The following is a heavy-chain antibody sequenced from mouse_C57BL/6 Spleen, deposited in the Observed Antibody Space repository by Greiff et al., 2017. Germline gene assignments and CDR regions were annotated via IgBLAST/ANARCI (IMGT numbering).Heavy chain of an antibody. Sequence: EVQVVESGGGLVKPGGSLKLSCAASGFTFSSYAMSRVRQTPEKRLEWVATISDGGSYTYYPDSVKGRFTIFRDNAKNNLYLQMSHLKSEDTAMYYCARDYGSSRYYAMDYWGQGTSVTVSS. D-gene: IGHD1-1*01. V-gene: IGHV5-4*01. CDR2: ISDGGSYT. CDR1: GFTFSSYA. J-gene: IGHJ4*01. CDR3: ARDYGSSRYYAMDY.